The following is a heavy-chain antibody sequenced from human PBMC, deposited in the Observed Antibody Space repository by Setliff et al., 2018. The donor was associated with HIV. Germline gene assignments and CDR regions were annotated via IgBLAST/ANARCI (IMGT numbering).Heavy chain of an antibody. CDR1: GDSISSGGHY. CDR3: ASRDTSRYFDEY. CDR2: IHYSGST. Sequence: SETLSLTCSVSGDSISSGGHYWSWIRQSPGKGLEWIGYIHYSGSTYFNPSLKSRVSISTDTSKNQFSLKLTSLTAADTAVYYCASRDTSRYFDEYWGQGTLVTVSS. J-gene: IGHJ4*02. D-gene: IGHD3-22*01. V-gene: IGHV4-30-4*08.